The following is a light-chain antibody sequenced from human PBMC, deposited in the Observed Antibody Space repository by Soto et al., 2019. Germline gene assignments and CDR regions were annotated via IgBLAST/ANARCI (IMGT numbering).Light chain of an antibody. CDR2: AAS. CDR3: QQSFNLPRT. Sequence: DIEMTQSPSSLSASVVETITITCRASQSISSSLNWFQHSPGQPPKLLLFAASNLHAGVPPRFSGSGSGTSFSLTIRSLQPEDFATYYCQQSFNLPRTFGPGTKVDIK. J-gene: IGKJ1*01. V-gene: IGKV1-39*01. CDR1: QSISSS.